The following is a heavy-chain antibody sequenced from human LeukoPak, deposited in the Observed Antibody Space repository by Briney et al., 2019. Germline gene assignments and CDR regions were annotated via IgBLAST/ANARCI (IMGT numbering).Heavy chain of an antibody. CDR2: TNWNGGSR. Sequence: GGSLRLSCAASGFKFDDYGMSWVRQVPGKGLEWVSGTNWNGGSRGYADSVKGRFTISRDNAKNSLYLQMNSLRVEDTAVYYCARVTYDYVWGSSPPDYWGQGTLVTVSS. CDR1: GFKFDDYG. V-gene: IGHV3-20*04. D-gene: IGHD3-16*01. CDR3: ARVTYDYVWGSSPPDY. J-gene: IGHJ4*02.